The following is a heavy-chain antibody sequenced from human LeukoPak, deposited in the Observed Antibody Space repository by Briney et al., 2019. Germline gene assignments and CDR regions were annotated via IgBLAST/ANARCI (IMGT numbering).Heavy chain of an antibody. Sequence: GSLRLSCAASGFTFSSYSMNWVRQPPGKGLEWIGEIYPSGSTSYNPSLKSRVTISVDKSKNQFSLNLSSVTAADTAVYYCAIRTPNPGDYWGQGTLVTVSS. CDR3: AIRTPNPGDY. D-gene: IGHD1-14*01. J-gene: IGHJ4*02. CDR2: IYPSGST. CDR1: GFTFSSYSM. V-gene: IGHV4-4*02.